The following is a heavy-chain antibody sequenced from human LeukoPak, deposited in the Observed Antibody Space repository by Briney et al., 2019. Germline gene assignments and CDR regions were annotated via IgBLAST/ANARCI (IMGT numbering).Heavy chain of an antibody. J-gene: IGHJ4*02. CDR2: IYSGGST. V-gene: IGHV3-66*01. CDR1: GFTVSSNY. D-gene: IGHD5-12*01. Sequence: GGSLRLSCAASGFTVSSNYMRWVRQAPGKGLERVSVIYSGGSTYYADSVKGRFTISRDNSKNTLYLQMNSLRAEDTAVYYCARDLRDSGYVRFDYWGQGTLVTVSS. CDR3: ARDLRDSGYVRFDY.